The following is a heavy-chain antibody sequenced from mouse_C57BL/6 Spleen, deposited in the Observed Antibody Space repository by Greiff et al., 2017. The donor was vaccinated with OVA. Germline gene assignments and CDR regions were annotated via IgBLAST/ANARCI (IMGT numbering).Heavy chain of an antibody. D-gene: IGHD2-4*01. V-gene: IGHV1-7*01. Sequence: QVQLKQSGAELAKPGASVKLSCKASGYTFTSYWMHWVKQRPGQGLEWIGYINPSSGYTKYTQKFKDKATLTADKSSSTADMQLSSLTYEDSAGYNWASYDDYDEGAWWADGGQGTLVTVSA. CDR2: INPSSGYT. CDR3: ASYDDYDEGAWWAD. CDR1: GYTFTSYW. J-gene: IGHJ3*01.